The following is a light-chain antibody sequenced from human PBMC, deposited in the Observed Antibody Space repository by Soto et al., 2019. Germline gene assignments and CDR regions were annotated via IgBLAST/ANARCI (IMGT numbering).Light chain of an antibody. CDR1: QSVSSSY. CDR3: QQYGSSLLFT. Sequence: EIVLTQSPGTLSLSPGERATLSCRASQSVSSSYLAWYQQKPGQAPRLLIYGASSRATGIPDRFSGSGSGTDFTLTISRLEPEDLAVYYCQQYGSSLLFTFGPGTKVDI. V-gene: IGKV3-20*01. J-gene: IGKJ3*01. CDR2: GAS.